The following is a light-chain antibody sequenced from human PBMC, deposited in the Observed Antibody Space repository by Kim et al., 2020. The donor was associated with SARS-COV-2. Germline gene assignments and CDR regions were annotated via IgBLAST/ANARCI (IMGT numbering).Light chain of an antibody. J-gene: IGLJ3*02. Sequence: YNYVSWYQQHPGKVPKLMIYDVSKRLSGVSNRFSGSKSGNTASLTISGLQAEDEADYYCCSYTRSSTWVFGGGTQLTVL. CDR2: DVS. V-gene: IGLV2-14*03. CDR1: YNY. CDR3: CSYTRSSTWV.